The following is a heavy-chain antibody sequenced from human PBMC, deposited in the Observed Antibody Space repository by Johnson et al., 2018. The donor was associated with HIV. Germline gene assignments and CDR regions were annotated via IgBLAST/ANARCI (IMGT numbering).Heavy chain of an antibody. CDR2: ISYDGSKK. D-gene: IGHD3-10*01. J-gene: IGHJ3*02. CDR3: AKSTQANILRESGPYGAFDI. Sequence: QVQLVESGGGLVQPGGSLRLSCVASGFTFSNYGMHWVRQAPGKGLEWVAVISYDGSKKYYADSVKGRFTISRDNAKNTLYVQMNSLRAEDTAGYYCAKSTQANILRESGPYGAFDIWGQGTMVTVSS. CDR1: GFTFSNYG. V-gene: IGHV3-30*18.